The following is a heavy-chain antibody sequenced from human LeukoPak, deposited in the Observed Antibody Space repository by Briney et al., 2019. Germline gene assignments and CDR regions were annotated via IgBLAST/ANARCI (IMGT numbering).Heavy chain of an antibody. CDR2: IYYSGST. V-gene: IGHV4-39*07. J-gene: IGHJ3*02. Sequence: SETLSLTCTVSGGSISSSSYYWGWIRQPPRKGLEWIGSIYYSGSTYYNPSLKSRVTISVDTSKNQFSLKLSSVTAADTAVYYCATDYYDSSGYASSGAFDIWGQGTMVTVSS. CDR1: GGSISSSSYY. D-gene: IGHD3-22*01. CDR3: ATDYYDSSGYASSGAFDI.